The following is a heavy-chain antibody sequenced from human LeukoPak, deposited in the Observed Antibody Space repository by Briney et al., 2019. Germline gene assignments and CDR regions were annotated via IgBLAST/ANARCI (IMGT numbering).Heavy chain of an antibody. CDR3: ASDSSAWGLFDH. D-gene: IGHD3-22*01. Sequence: GGSLRLPCAASGFTFSSYWMHWVRQAPGKGLVWVARINTDGSRTNYADSVEGRFTISRDDAKNSLYLQMDSLRVDDTAVYYCASDSSAWGLFDHWGQGVLVTVSS. CDR1: GFTFSSYW. CDR2: INTDGSRT. J-gene: IGHJ4*02. V-gene: IGHV3-74*01.